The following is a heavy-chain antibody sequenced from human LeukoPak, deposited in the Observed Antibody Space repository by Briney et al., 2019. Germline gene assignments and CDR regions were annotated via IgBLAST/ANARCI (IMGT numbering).Heavy chain of an antibody. CDR1: GFTFSSYS. V-gene: IGHV3-21*01. Sequence: KPGGSLSLSCAASGFTFSSYSMNWVRQAPGKGLEWVSSISSSSSYIYYADSVKGRFTISRDNAKNSPYLQMNSLRAEDTAVYYCARHWGNVYYFDYWGQGTLVTVSS. CDR2: ISSSSSYI. CDR3: ARHWGNVYYFDY. J-gene: IGHJ4*02. D-gene: IGHD7-27*01.